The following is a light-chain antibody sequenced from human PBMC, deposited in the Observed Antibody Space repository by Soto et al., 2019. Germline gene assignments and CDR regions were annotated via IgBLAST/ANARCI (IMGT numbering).Light chain of an antibody. CDR1: QSVSSI. V-gene: IGKV3-15*01. Sequence: EIVMTQSPATLSVSPGERATLSCRASQSVSSILAWYQQKLGQAPRLLIYGASTRATGIPARFSGSGSGTEFTLTISSLQSEDFAVYYCQQYNNWLTFGGGTKVEIK. CDR3: QQYNNWLT. J-gene: IGKJ4*01. CDR2: GAS.